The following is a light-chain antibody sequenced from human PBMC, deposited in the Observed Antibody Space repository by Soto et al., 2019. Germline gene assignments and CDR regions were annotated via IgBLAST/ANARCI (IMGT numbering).Light chain of an antibody. J-gene: IGKJ2*01. Sequence: DIQMTKSPSSLSASVGDRVTITCQASQDISNYLNWYQQKPGKAPKLLIYDASNLETGVPARFSGSGSGTDFTFTISILQPEDIATYYCQQYDNIPYTLGQGTKLEIK. V-gene: IGKV1-33*01. CDR2: DAS. CDR3: QQYDNIPYT. CDR1: QDISNY.